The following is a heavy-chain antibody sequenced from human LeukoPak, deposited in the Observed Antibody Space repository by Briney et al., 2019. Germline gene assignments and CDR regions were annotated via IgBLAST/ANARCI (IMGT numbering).Heavy chain of an antibody. CDR1: GGSISSYY. D-gene: IGHD1-26*01. V-gene: IGHV4-59*01. CDR2: IYYSGST. J-gene: IGHJ4*02. CDR3: AREEALGSGSFDY. Sequence: SETLSLTCTVSGGSISSYYWSWIRQPPGKGLEWFGYIYYSGSTSYNPSLKSRVTISVDTSKNQFSLKLSSVTAADTVVYYCAREEALGSGSFDYWGQGTLVTVSS.